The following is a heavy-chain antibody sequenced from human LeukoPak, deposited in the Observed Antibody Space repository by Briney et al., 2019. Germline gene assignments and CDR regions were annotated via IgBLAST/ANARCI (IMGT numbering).Heavy chain of an antibody. CDR2: ISSSSSYI. J-gene: IGHJ4*02. Sequence: PGGSLRLSCAASGFTFNTYNMNWVRQAPGKGLEWVSSISSSSSYIYYSDSVKGRFTVSRDNAKNSLYLQMNSLRAGDTAVYYCASLGYCSGGSCLRAFDYWGQGTLVTVSS. CDR3: ASLGYCSGGSCLRAFDY. D-gene: IGHD2-15*01. V-gene: IGHV3-21*01. CDR1: GFTFNTYN.